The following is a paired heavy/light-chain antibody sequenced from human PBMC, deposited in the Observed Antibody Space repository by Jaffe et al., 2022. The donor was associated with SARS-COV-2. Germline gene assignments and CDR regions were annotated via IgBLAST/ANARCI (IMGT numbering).Heavy chain of an antibody. D-gene: IGHD5-18*01. V-gene: IGHV3-30*04. CDR2: ISNDGSKE. J-gene: IGHJ4*02. Sequence: QVQLVESGGGVVQPGRSLRLSCAASQFTFSFYSIHWVRQAPGKGLQWVAVISNDGSKEYYADSVKGRFTISRDNSKNTLYLQMNSLRVEDTAVYYCARQLRGYNYGSIDYWGQGTQVTVSS. CDR1: QFTFSFYS. CDR3: ARQLRGYNYGSIDY.
Light chain of an antibody. V-gene: IGLV1-44*01. CDR2: SNN. J-gene: IGLJ2*01. Sequence: QSVLTQPPSASGTPGQRVTISCSGSSSSIGSNSVNWYQQLPGTAPKLLIYSNNQRPSGVPDRFSGSKSGTSASLAISGLQSEDEADYYCAAWDDSLNGVVFGGGTKLTVL. CDR1: SSSIGSNS. CDR3: AAWDDSLNGVV.